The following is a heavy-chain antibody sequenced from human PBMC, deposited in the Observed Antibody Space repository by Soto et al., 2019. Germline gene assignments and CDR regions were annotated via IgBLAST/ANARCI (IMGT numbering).Heavy chain of an antibody. Sequence: VSVKGSCKGSGYTLTGDGVGWVRQAPGQGLEWMGWISAYNGNTNYAQKLQGRVTMTTDTSTSTAYMELRSLRSDDTAVYYCARDTAINGLPLRYYYGMDVWGQGTTVTVSS. J-gene: IGHJ6*02. V-gene: IGHV1-18*01. CDR3: ARDTAINGLPLRYYYGMDV. CDR1: GYTLTGDG. D-gene: IGHD5-18*01. CDR2: ISAYNGNT.